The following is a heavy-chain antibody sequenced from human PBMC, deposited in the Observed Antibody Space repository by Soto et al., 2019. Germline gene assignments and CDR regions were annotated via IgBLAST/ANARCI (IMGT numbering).Heavy chain of an antibody. CDR3: AKIHSGSSEDAFDV. D-gene: IGHD6-19*01. CDR2: ISGSGGVT. V-gene: IGHV3-23*01. J-gene: IGHJ3*01. CDR1: GFTFSSYA. Sequence: EVQLLESGGGLVQPGGSQRLSCAASGFTFSSYAMSWVRQGPGTGLGWVTLISGSGGVTDYADSVKGRFTVSIDNSKNTIYLELNSLTAGDTAISYCAKIHSGSSEDAFDVWGQGTVVTVSS.